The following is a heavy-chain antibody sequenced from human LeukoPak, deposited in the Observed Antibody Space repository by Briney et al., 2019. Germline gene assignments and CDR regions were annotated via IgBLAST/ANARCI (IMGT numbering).Heavy chain of an antibody. CDR1: GYTFTSYF. Sequence: ASVKVSCKASGYTFTSYFMHWVRQAPGQGLEWMGIINPLGGSTSYAQNFQGRLTMTRDTSTSTVNMELNNLRSEDTAVYYCARSYRLSGGSWGEGYWGQGTLVTVSS. D-gene: IGHD2-15*01. CDR3: ARSYRLSGGSWGEGY. V-gene: IGHV1-46*01. CDR2: INPLGGST. J-gene: IGHJ4*02.